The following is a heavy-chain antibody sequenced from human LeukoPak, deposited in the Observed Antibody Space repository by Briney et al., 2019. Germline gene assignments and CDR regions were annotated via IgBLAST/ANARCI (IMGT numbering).Heavy chain of an antibody. Sequence: GGSLRLSCAASGFTFDDFAMHWVRHAPGKGLEWVSGISWNSGSIGYADSVKGRFTISRGNAKNSLYLQMNSLRAEDMALYYCAKGGCSSTSCYVGYWGQGTLVTVSS. V-gene: IGHV3-9*03. CDR2: ISWNSGSI. CDR3: AKGGCSSTSCYVGY. D-gene: IGHD2-2*01. CDR1: GFTFDDFA. J-gene: IGHJ4*02.